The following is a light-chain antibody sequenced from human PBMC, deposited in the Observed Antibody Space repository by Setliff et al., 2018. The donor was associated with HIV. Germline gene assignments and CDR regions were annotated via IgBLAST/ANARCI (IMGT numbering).Light chain of an antibody. CDR1: QSVNSHH. CDR2: DAS. CDR3: QQYAGSPMT. V-gene: IGKV3D-20*01. J-gene: IGKJ5*01. Sequence: EIVLTQSPGTLSLSPGESATLSCRASQSVNSHHLAWYQQKPGLAPRLLIYDASNRATGVPDRFSGSGSGADFTLTISSLEPEDFAVYFCQQYAGSPMTFGQGTRLEIK.